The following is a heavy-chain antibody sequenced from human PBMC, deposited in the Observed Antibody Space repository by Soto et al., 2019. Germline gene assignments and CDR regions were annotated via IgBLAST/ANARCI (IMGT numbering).Heavy chain of an antibody. V-gene: IGHV5-51*01. J-gene: IGHJ5*02. CDR2: IYPGDSDT. D-gene: IGHD3-3*01. CDR3: ARRTSYYDFWSGRNWFDP. CDR1: GYSFTSYW. Sequence: GESLKISCKGSGYSFTSYWIGWVCQMPGKGLEWMGIIYPGDSDTRYSPSFQGQVTISADKSISTAYLQWSSLKASDTAMYYCARRTSYYDFWSGRNWFDPWGQGTLVTV.